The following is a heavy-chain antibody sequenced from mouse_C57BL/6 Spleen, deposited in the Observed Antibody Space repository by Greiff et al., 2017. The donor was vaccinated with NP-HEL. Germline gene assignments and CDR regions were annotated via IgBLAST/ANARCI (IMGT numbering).Heavy chain of an antibody. D-gene: IGHD1-1*01. CDR2: IGPSGSYT. J-gene: IGHJ2*01. CDR1: GYTFTSYW. CDR3: APVYYYGSRPYFDD. Sequence: QVQLQQPGAELVKPGASVKLSCKASGYTFTSYWMQWVKQRPGQGLEWIGEIGPSGSYTNYTEKLKGKVTFTVDTSSSTAYMQLSSLTSEDSAIYDCAPVYYYGSRPYFDDWGKGTTRTV. V-gene: IGHV1-50*01.